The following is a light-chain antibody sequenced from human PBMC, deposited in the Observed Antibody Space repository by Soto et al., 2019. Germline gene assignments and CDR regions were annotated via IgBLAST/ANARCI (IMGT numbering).Light chain of an antibody. CDR2: EGS. CDR3: CSFAGGSTLV. J-gene: IGLJ2*01. Sequence: QSVLTQPASVSGSPGQSITISCTGTSSDVGTYNLVSWHQHHPGKAPKLIIYEGSKRPSGVSNRFSGSKSCNTASLTISGLQAEDEADYYCCSFAGGSTLVFGGGTKLTVL. V-gene: IGLV2-23*01. CDR1: SSDVGTYNL.